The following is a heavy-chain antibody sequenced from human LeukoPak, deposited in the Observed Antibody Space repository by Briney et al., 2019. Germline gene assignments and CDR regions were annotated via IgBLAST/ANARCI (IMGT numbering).Heavy chain of an antibody. Sequence: PGGSLRLSCAASGFTFNNYWMNWVRQAPGKGLEWVAIIKQDGSEQYYVDSVRGRFTISRDNAKNSLYLQMNSLRAEDTAVYYCARHHFSTPPSATVTVDVDVWGRGTTVTVSS. CDR3: ARHHFSTPPSATVTVDVDV. CDR1: GFTFNNYW. CDR2: IKQDGSEQ. J-gene: IGHJ6*04. V-gene: IGHV3-7*03. D-gene: IGHD4-17*01.